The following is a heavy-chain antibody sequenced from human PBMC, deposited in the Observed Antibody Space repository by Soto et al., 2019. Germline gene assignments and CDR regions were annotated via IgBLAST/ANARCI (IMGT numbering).Heavy chain of an antibody. V-gene: IGHV1-18*01. D-gene: IGHD3-16*01. Sequence: ASVKVSCKASGYTFTSYGISWVRQAPGQGLEGMGWISAYNGNTNYAQKLQGRVTMTTDTSTSTAYMELRSLRSDDTAVYYCARPSLMRVAPSGMDVWGQGTTVTVSS. CDR3: ARPSLMRVAPSGMDV. CDR2: ISAYNGNT. CDR1: GYTFTSYG. J-gene: IGHJ6*02.